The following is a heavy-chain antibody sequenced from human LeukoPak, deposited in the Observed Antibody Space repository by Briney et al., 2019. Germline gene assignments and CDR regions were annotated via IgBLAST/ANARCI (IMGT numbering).Heavy chain of an antibody. CDR3: ARGYYDSSGYYSTFDI. D-gene: IGHD3-22*01. J-gene: IGHJ3*02. CDR1: GGSFSGSY. CDR2: INHSGST. V-gene: IGHV4-34*01. Sequence: SETLSLTCAVYGGSFSGSYWSWIRQPPGKGLEWIGEINHSGSTNYNPSLKRRVTISVDTSKNQFSLKLSSVTAADTAVYYCARGYYDSSGYYSTFDIWGQGTMVTVSS.